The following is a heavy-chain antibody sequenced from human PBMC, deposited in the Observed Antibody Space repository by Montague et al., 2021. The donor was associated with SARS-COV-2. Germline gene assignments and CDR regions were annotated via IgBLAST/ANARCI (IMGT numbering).Heavy chain of an antibody. Sequence: SLRLSCAASGFTFRIYGMHWVRQAPGKGLEWVAVIWYEGSNKYYADSVKGRFTISRDNSKNTLYLQMNSLRAEDTAVYYCAREQHIVVVTATPGAFDIWGQGTMVTVSS. CDR2: IWYEGSNK. D-gene: IGHD2-21*02. J-gene: IGHJ3*02. V-gene: IGHV3-33*01. CDR1: GFTFRIYG. CDR3: AREQHIVVVTATPGAFDI.